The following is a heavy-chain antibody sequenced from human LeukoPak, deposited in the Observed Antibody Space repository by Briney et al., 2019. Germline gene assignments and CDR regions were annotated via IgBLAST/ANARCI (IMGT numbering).Heavy chain of an antibody. CDR3: AKAPVTSCRGAFCYPFDY. CDR1: GLSLNNYA. Sequence: PGGSLRLSCTASGLSLNNYAMSWIRQVPGKGLEWVSASSSSDDGKWYAESVRGRFTISRDTSKNTVYLQMNSLGVEDAGVYYCAKAPVTSCRGAFCYPFDYWGHGTLVTVSS. V-gene: IGHV3-23*01. D-gene: IGHD2-21*01. CDR2: SSSSDDGK. J-gene: IGHJ4*01.